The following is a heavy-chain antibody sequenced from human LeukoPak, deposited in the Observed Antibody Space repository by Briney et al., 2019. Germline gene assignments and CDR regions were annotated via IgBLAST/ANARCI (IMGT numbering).Heavy chain of an antibody. D-gene: IGHD3-3*01. Sequence: GGSLRLSCAGSGFTFNDHAMSWVRQAPGKGLERVSSISGSGGSTYYADYVKGRSTISRDNSKKVVYFEMNSLRGEDTAVYFCARGGQNFDFWRFDYWGQGTLAVVSS. CDR3: ARGGQNFDFWRFDY. J-gene: IGHJ4*02. V-gene: IGHV3-23*01. CDR1: GFTFNDHA. CDR2: ISGSGGST.